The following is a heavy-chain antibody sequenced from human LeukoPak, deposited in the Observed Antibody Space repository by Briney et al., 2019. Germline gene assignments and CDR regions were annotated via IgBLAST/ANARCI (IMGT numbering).Heavy chain of an antibody. J-gene: IGHJ4*02. Sequence: GGSLRLSCAASGFTFNTYWMSWVRQAPGKGLEWVANTKQDGSEKYYVDSVKGRFTISRDNAKKSLYLQMNSLRAEDTAVYYCARDLQGYSSGWNRGDYWGQGTLVTVSS. CDR2: TKQDGSEK. V-gene: IGHV3-7*01. D-gene: IGHD6-19*01. CDR1: GFTFNTYW. CDR3: ARDLQGYSSGWNRGDY.